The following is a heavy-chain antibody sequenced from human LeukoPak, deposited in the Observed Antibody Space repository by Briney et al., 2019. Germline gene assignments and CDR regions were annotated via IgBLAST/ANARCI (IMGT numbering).Heavy chain of an antibody. CDR3: AKDPRDYNILTGYYRDGAFDI. V-gene: IGHV3-23*01. CDR1: GFTFSDYG. Sequence: GGSLRLSCAAAGFTFSDYGMNWVRQAPGKGLEWVSGISGSGISTYYADSVKGRFTISRDNSKNTLYLQMNSLRAEDTAVYYCAKDPRDYNILTGYYRDGAFDIWGQGTMVTVSS. D-gene: IGHD3-9*01. J-gene: IGHJ3*02. CDR2: ISGSGIST.